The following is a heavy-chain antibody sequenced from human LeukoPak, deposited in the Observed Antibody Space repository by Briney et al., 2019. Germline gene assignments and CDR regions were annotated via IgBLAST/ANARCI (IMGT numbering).Heavy chain of an antibody. CDR2: IRSKPQSYAT. CDR1: GFTFSDSA. V-gene: IGHV3-73*01. CDR3: TRVGPSTVVDY. J-gene: IGHJ4*02. D-gene: IGHD1-26*01. Sequence: GGSLGLYCAASGFTFSDSAIHWDRHASGKGLEWVGRIRSKPQSYATAYDESLKGRFTISRDDSKNTAYLQMSSLKIEDTAVYYCTRVGPSTVVDYWGQGTQVTVSS.